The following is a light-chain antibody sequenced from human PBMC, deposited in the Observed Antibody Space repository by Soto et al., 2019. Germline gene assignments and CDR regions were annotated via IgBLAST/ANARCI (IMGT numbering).Light chain of an antibody. CDR3: RSYTGSSTLL. CDR1: SRDVGGYNY. V-gene: IGLV2-14*01. J-gene: IGLJ2*01. CDR2: EVS. Sequence: QSALTQPASVSGSPGQSITISCTGTSRDVGGYNYVSWYHQHPGKAPKLMIYEVSNRPSGVSNRFSGSKSGKTAALTISGIQDEDEGDYYCRSYTGSSTLLCGGGTKLTVL.